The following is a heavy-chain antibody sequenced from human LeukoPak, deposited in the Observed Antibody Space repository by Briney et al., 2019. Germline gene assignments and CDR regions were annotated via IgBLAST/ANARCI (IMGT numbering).Heavy chain of an antibody. V-gene: IGHV3-7*04. D-gene: IGHD6-13*01. CDR3: ARGRYSSSWPLPYYYFDY. CDR2: IKGDGSEK. J-gene: IGHJ4*02. CDR1: GFTLSGYF. Sequence: GGSLRLSCAASGFTLSGYFMSWVRQAPGEGLEWVASIKGDGSEKYYVDSVKGRFTISRDNAENSLYLQMNSLRAEDTAVYYCARGRYSSSWPLPYYYFDYWGQGTLVTVSS.